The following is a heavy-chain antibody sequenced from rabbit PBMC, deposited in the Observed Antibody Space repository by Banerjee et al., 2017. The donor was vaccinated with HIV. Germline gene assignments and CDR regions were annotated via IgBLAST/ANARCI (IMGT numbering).Heavy chain of an antibody. CDR1: GFSFSSTYW. CDR2: IYTGSSGTI. Sequence: EESGGDLVKPEGSLTLTCTASGFSFSSTYWICWVRQAPGKGLEWIACIYTGSSGTIYYASWAKGRFTISKTSSTTVTLQMTSLTAADTATYFCARGSDGYYGYYLWGPGTLVTVS. V-gene: IGHV1S45*01. J-gene: IGHJ4*01. CDR3: ARGSDGYYGYYL. D-gene: IGHD1-1*01.